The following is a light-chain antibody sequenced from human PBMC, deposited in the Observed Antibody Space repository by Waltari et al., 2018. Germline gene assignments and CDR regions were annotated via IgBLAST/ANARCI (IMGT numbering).Light chain of an antibody. CDR2: AAS. Sequence: EIVLTQSPVTLSFSGEGRATLSCRASQSISRYLAWYQQKPGQAPRLLIYAASSRATGIPDRFSGRGSVTDFSLTISRLEPEDFAVYYCQNHERLPAMFGQGTKVEIK. V-gene: IGKV3-20*01. CDR1: QSISRY. J-gene: IGKJ1*01. CDR3: QNHERLPAM.